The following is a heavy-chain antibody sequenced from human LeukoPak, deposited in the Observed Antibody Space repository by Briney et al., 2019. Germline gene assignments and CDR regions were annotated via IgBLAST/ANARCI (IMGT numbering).Heavy chain of an antibody. CDR3: ARGRDYYVT. J-gene: IGHJ5*02. Sequence: PGGSLRLSCAASGFTFSTYAMSWVRQIPGKGLEWVSSITSGSSYIYYADSVKGRFTISRDNAKNSLYLQMNSLRAEDTAVYYCARGRDYYVTWGQGTLVTVSS. V-gene: IGHV3-21*04. CDR2: ITSGSSYI. D-gene: IGHD3-10*02. CDR1: GFTFSTYA.